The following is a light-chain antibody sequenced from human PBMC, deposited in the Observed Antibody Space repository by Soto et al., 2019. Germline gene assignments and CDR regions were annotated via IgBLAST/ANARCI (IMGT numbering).Light chain of an antibody. CDR2: GAS. V-gene: IGKV3-20*01. J-gene: IGKJ1*01. CDR3: QQFGSSPPRT. Sequence: EIVLTQSPGTLSLSPGERATLSCRASQSVSSSSLAWYQHKSGQPPRLLIYGASSRATGIPDKFSGSGSGTDFTLTISRLEPEDWAVYDCQQFGSSPPRTFGQGTKVEIK. CDR1: QSVSSSS.